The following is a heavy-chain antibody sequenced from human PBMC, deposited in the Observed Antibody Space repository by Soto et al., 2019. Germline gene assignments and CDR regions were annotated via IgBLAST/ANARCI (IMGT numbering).Heavy chain of an antibody. CDR3: ARDRSAYSSSWYFDC. D-gene: IGHD6-13*01. Sequence: GGSLRLSCAASGFTFSSYAMHWVRQAPGKGLEWVAVISYDGSNKYYADSVKGRFTISRDNSKNTLYLQMNSLRAEDTAMYYCARDRSAYSSSWYFDCWGQGTLVTVSS. CDR2: ISYDGSNK. CDR1: GFTFSSYA. V-gene: IGHV3-30-3*01. J-gene: IGHJ4*02.